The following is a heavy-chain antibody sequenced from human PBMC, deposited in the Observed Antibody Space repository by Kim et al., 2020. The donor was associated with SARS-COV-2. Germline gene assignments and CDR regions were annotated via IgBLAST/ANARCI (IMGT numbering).Heavy chain of an antibody. D-gene: IGHD6-19*01. J-gene: IGHJ4*02. CDR1: GFTFSSYS. V-gene: IGHV3-21*01. CDR3: ARDSSGDGYNGFDY. CDR2: ISSSSSYI. Sequence: GGSLRLSCAASGFTFSSYSMNWVRQAPGKGLEWVSSISSSSSYIYYADSVKGRFTISRDNAKNSLYLQMNSLRAEDTAVYYCARDSSGDGYNGFDYWGQGTLVTVSS.